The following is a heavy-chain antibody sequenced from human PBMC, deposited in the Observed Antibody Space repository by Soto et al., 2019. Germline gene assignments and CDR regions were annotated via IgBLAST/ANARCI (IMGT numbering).Heavy chain of an antibody. D-gene: IGHD1-1*01. CDR2: IYYSGST. Sequence: PSETLSLTCTVSGGPISSYYWSWIRQPPGKGLEWIGYIYYSGSTNYNPSLKSRVTISVDTSKNQFSLKLSSVTAADTAVYYCARRYGYSFDYWGQGTLVTVS. CDR3: ARRYGYSFDY. V-gene: IGHV4-59*08. J-gene: IGHJ4*02. CDR1: GGPISSYY.